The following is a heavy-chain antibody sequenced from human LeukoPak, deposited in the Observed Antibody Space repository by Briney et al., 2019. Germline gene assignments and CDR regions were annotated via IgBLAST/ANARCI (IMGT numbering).Heavy chain of an antibody. D-gene: IGHD2-15*01. CDR1: GFTFSSYA. CDR3: ASLATWASDDY. Sequence: GGSLRLSCAASGFTFSSYAMSWVRQAPGKGLEWVSAISGSGGSTYYANSVKGRFTISRDNAKNSLYLQMNSLRAEDTAVYYCASLATWASDDYWGQGTLVTVSS. V-gene: IGHV3-23*01. CDR2: ISGSGGST. J-gene: IGHJ4*02.